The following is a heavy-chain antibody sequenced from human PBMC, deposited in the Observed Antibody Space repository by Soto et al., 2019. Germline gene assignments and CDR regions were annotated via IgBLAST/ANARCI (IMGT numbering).Heavy chain of an antibody. J-gene: IGHJ6*02. CDR2: MNPNSGNT. V-gene: IGHV1-8*01. Sequence: QVQLVQSGAEVKKPGASVKVSCKASGYTFTSYDINWVRQATGQGLEWMGWMNPNSGNTGYAQKFQGRVTMTRNTSISTAYMELSSLRSEDTAVYYCARSYDILTGYYHLFYYYYYGMDVWGRGTTVTVSS. D-gene: IGHD3-9*01. CDR1: GYTFTSYD. CDR3: ARSYDILTGYYHLFYYYYYGMDV.